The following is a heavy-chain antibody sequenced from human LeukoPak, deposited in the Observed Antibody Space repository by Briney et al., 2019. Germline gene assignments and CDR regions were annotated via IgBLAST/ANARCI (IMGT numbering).Heavy chain of an antibody. CDR3: ARDRSGYDYWYFDY. Sequence: SETLSLTCTVSGGSISSYYWSWIRQPAGKGLEWIGRIYTSGSTNHNPSLKSRVTMSVDTSKNQFSLKLSSVTAADTAVYYCARDRSGYDYWYFDYWGQGTLVTVSS. V-gene: IGHV4-4*07. J-gene: IGHJ4*02. CDR2: IYTSGST. CDR1: GGSISSYY. D-gene: IGHD5-12*01.